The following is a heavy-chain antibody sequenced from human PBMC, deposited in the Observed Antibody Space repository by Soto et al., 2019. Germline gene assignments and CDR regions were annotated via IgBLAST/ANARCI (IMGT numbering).Heavy chain of an antibody. CDR1: GFTFSSYW. CDR2: INSDGSDK. CDR3: VYEARGLANFDY. D-gene: IGHD5-12*01. V-gene: IGHV3-74*01. Sequence: EVQLVESGGGLVQPGGSLRLSCAASGFTFSSYWMHWVRQAPGKGLVWVSRINSDGSDKSYADSVKGRFTVSRDNAKNTLYLQMNSLRAEDTAIYYSVYEARGLANFDYWGQGTLVTVSS. J-gene: IGHJ4*02.